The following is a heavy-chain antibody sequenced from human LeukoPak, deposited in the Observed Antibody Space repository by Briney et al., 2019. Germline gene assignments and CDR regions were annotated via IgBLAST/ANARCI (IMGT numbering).Heavy chain of an antibody. V-gene: IGHV1-46*01. J-gene: IGHJ4*02. D-gene: IGHD2-21*02. CDR3: AGTPPYCGGDCYFFDY. Sequence: GASVKVSCKASGYTFTSYYMHWVRQAPGQGLEWMGIINPSGGSTSYAQKFQGRVTMTRDMSTSTVYMELSSLRSEDTAVYYCAGTPPYCGGDCYFFDYWGQGTLVTVSS. CDR2: INPSGGST. CDR1: GYTFTSYY.